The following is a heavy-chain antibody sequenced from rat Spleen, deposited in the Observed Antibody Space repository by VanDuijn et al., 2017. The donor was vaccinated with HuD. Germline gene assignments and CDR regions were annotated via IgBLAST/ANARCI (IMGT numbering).Heavy chain of an antibody. Sequence: EVKLVESGGGLVQPGRSLKLSCAASGFNFNDYWMGWVRQAPGKGLEWIGEINKDSRTIKYSPSLKDKFTVSRDNAQNTLYLQMSKLGSEDTAIYYCVRERFGVEGWGQGVTVTVSS. CDR1: GFNFNDYW. J-gene: IGHJ2*01. CDR2: INKDSRTI. V-gene: IGHV4-2*01. CDR3: VRERFGVEG. D-gene: IGHD4-3*01.